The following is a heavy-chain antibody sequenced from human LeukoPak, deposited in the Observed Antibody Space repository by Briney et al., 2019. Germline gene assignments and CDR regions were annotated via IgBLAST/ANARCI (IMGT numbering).Heavy chain of an antibody. D-gene: IGHD1-7*01. CDR2: IIPIFGTA. CDR1: GFTFSSYS. CDR3: ARVRGGRGARQSDGNYYYYYYYMDV. Sequence: GGSLRLSCAASGFTFSSYSMNWVRQAPGKGLEWMGGIIPIFGTANYAQKFQGRVTITTDESTSTAYMELSSLRSEDTAVYYCARVRGGRGARQSDGNYYYYYYYMDVWGKGTTVTVSS. J-gene: IGHJ6*03. V-gene: IGHV1-69*05.